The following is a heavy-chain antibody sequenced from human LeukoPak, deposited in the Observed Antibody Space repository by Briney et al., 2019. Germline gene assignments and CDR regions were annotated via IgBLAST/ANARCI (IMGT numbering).Heavy chain of an antibody. Sequence: ASVKVSCKASGNTFTSYDINWVRQATGQGLEWMGWMNPNSGNTGYAQKFQGRVTMTRDTSTSTVYMELSSLRSEDTAVYYCARVGGSTSWNNWFDPWGQGTLVTVSS. D-gene: IGHD2-2*01. V-gene: IGHV1-8*02. CDR2: MNPNSGNT. CDR1: GNTFTSYD. J-gene: IGHJ5*02. CDR3: ARVGGSTSWNNWFDP.